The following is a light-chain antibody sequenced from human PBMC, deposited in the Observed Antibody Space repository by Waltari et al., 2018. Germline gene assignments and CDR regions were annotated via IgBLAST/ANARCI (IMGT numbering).Light chain of an antibody. V-gene: IGLV2-23*02. CDR2: EVT. CDR3: CSYAGSSTHV. Sequence: QSALTQPASVSGSPGQSITIPCSGTSSDIGSYNLVPWYQQHPDKAPKLMIYEVTKRPSGVSNRFSGSKSGNTASLTISGLQAEDEADYYCCSYAGSSTHVFGTGTKVTVL. J-gene: IGLJ1*01. CDR1: SSDIGSYNL.